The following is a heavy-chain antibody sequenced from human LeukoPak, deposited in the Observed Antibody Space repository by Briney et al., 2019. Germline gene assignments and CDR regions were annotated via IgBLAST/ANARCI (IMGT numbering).Heavy chain of an antibody. CDR2: ITSSSSYI. D-gene: IGHD3-22*01. V-gene: IGHV3-21*01. Sequence: GGSLRLSCAASGFTFSTYTMNWVRQAPGKGLEWVSSITSSSSYIYYADSVKGRFTISRDNSKNTLYLQMNSLRVEDTAVYYCATLPYYYDSSGSYYFDYWGQGTLVTVSS. CDR1: GFTFSTYT. J-gene: IGHJ4*02. CDR3: ATLPYYYDSSGSYYFDY.